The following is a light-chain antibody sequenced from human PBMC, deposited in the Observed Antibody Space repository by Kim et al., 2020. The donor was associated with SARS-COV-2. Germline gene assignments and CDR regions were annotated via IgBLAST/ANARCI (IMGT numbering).Light chain of an antibody. V-gene: IGLV6-57*03. CDR2: EDR. Sequence: RTVTISCTRSSGSIASSYVQWFQQRPGSAPTTIIYEDRQRPSGVPDRFSASIDSSSNSASLTISRLRTEDEADYYCQSYDTATFYVFGTGTKVTVL. CDR1: SGSIASSY. J-gene: IGLJ1*01. CDR3: QSYDTATFYV.